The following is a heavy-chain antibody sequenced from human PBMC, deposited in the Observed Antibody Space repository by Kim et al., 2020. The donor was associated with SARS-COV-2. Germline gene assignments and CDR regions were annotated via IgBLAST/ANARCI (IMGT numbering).Heavy chain of an antibody. CDR3: ASPAMEGSRSRYDCWGH. V-gene: IGHV3-15*01. D-gene: IGHD2-21*01. Sequence: GGSLRLSCAASGFTFSNAWMSWVRQAPGKGLEWVGRIQSKTDGGTTDYAAPVKGRFTISRDDSKNTLYLKMNSLKTEDTAVYYCASPAMEGSRSRYDCWGHWGQGAPVTVSS. CDR2: IQSKTDGGTT. J-gene: IGHJ4*02. CDR1: GFTFSNAW.